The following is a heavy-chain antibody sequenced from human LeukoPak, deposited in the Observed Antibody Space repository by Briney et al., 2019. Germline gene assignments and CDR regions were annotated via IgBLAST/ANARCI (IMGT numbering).Heavy chain of an antibody. D-gene: IGHD1-14*01. V-gene: IGHV1-2*02. CDR1: GYTFTAHN. Sequence: SSVKVSCKPSGYTFTAHNVHWVRQAPGRGLEWMGWINSKTGGKSSAQKFQGRVTMSRDKSISTAYMELTRLRSDDTAVYYCATSTIPVSGLGDYFDYWGQGALVSVSS. CDR3: ATSTIPVSGLGDYFDY. CDR2: INSKTGGK. J-gene: IGHJ4*02.